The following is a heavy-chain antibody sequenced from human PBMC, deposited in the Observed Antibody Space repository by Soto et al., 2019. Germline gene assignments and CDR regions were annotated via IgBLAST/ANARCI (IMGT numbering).Heavy chain of an antibody. CDR1: GFIFSSYG. J-gene: IGHJ4*02. CDR2: ISYDENNK. CDR3: ARGRSSSVYFDY. Sequence: PGGSLRLSCAASGFIFSSYGMHWVRQAPGKGLEWVAVISYDENNKHYADSVKGRFTISRDNSKNTLYLQMNSLRAEDTAVYYCARGRSSSVYFDYWGQGTPVTVSS. V-gene: IGHV3-30*03. D-gene: IGHD6-6*01.